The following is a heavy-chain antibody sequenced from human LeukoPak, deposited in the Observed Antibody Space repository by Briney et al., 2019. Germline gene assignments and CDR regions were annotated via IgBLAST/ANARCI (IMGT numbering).Heavy chain of an antibody. J-gene: IGHJ4*02. CDR2: ISASGAGT. D-gene: IGHD3-22*01. CDR1: GFTFSRNA. CDR3: TTDVVHYDSSGSGY. Sequence: GRSLRLSCAASGFTFSRNAMSWVRQAPGKGLEWVSGISASGAGTYYADSVKGRFTISRDNSKNTLYLQMNSLKTEDTAVYYCTTDVVHYDSSGSGYWGQGTLVTVSS. V-gene: IGHV3-23*01.